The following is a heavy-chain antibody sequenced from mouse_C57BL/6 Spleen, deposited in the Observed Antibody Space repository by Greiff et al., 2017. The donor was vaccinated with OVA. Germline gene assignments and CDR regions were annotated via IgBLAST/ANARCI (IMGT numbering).Heavy chain of an antibody. CDR2: IDPSDSYT. V-gene: IGHV1-69*01. CDR3: ARPASSGFIDY. CDR1: GYTFTSYW. Sequence: VQLQQPGAELVMPGASVKLSCKASGYTFTSYWMHWVKQRPGQGLEWIGEIDPSDSYTNYNQKFKGKSTLTVDKSSSTAYMQLSSLTSEDSAVYYCARPASSGFIDYWGQGTTLTVSS. D-gene: IGHD3-2*02. J-gene: IGHJ2*01.